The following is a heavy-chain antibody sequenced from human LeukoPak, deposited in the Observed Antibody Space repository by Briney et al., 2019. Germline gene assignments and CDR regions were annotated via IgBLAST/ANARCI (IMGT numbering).Heavy chain of an antibody. CDR3: ARDPPAVRTNTYA. D-gene: IGHD4/OR15-4a*01. J-gene: IGHJ5*02. V-gene: IGHV3-66*01. CDR1: GFTVSNNY. Sequence: AGGSLRLSCAASGFTVSNNYMNWVRQAPGKGLEWVSLIYSGGDTHYADSVEGRFTISRDSSKNTLYLQMNSLRAEDTAVYYCARDPPAVRTNTYAWGQGTLVTVSS. CDR2: IYSGGDT.